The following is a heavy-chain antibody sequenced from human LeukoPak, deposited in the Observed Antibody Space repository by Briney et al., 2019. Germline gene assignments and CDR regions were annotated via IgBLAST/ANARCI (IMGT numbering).Heavy chain of an antibody. J-gene: IGHJ6*02. Sequence: GGSLRLSCAASGFTVSSNYMSWVRQAPGKGLEWVSVIYSGGSTYYADSVKGRFTISRDNSKNTLYLQMNSLRAEDTGVYYCARDQVVTIFGVVISGMDVWGQGTTVTVSS. V-gene: IGHV3-53*01. CDR2: IYSGGST. CDR1: GFTVSSNY. D-gene: IGHD3-3*01. CDR3: ARDQVVTIFGVVISGMDV.